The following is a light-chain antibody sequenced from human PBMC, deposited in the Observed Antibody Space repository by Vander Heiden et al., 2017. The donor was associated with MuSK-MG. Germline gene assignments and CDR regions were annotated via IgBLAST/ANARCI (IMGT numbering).Light chain of an antibody. V-gene: IGKV3D-20*01. CDR2: DAS. J-gene: IGKJ2*01. Sequence: ELVLTQSPATLSLSPGERATLSCRASQSVSSSYLAWYQQKPGLAPRLLIYDASSRATGIPDRFSGSGSGTDFTLTISRLQPEDFAVYYWQQDRSSHTFGQGTKLEIK. CDR1: QSVSSSY. CDR3: QQDRSSHT.